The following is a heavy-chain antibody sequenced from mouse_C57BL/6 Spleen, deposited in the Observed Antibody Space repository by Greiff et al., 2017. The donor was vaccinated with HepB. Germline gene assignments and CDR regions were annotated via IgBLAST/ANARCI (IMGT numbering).Heavy chain of an antibody. D-gene: IGHD2-3*01. CDR3: AIDGYYVSMDY. CDR1: GYTFTDHT. V-gene: IGHV1-78*01. CDR2: IYPRDGST. J-gene: IGHJ4*01. Sequence: VKLMESDAELVKPGASVKISCKVSGYTFTDHTIHWMKQRPEQGLEWIGYIYPRDGSTKYNEKFKGKATLTADKSSSTAYMQLNSLTSEDSAVYFCAIDGYYVSMDYWGQGTSVTVSS.